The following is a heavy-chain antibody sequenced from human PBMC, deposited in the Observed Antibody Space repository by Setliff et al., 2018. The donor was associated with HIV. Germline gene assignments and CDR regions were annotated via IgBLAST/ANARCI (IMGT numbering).Heavy chain of an antibody. CDR1: GYSISSGYI. CDR2: IGHSGDI. D-gene: IGHD5-12*01. J-gene: IGHJ4*02. Sequence: PSETLSLTCSVSGYSISSGYIWGWIRQPPGKGLEWIGNIGHSGDINYNPSLKSRLTISRDTSKNQVSLKLSSVTAADTAVYYCARMYSGYDWSPAGARTRYFDYWGQGTLVTVSS. CDR3: ARMYSGYDWSPAGARTRYFDY. V-gene: IGHV4-38-2*01.